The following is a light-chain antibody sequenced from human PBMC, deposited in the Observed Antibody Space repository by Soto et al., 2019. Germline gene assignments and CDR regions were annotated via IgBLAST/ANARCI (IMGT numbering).Light chain of an antibody. J-gene: IGKJ1*01. Sequence: EIVMTQSPATLSVSPGERATLSCRASQSVSSNLAWYQQKPGQAPRLLIYGASTRATGIPARFSGSGSGTGFTHTISSLQSEDFGVYYCEQYNNWPPWTFGQGTKVEIK. V-gene: IGKV3-15*01. CDR3: EQYNNWPPWT. CDR1: QSVSSN. CDR2: GAS.